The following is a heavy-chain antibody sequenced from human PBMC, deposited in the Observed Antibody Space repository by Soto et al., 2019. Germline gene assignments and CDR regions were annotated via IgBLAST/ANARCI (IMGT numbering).Heavy chain of an antibody. J-gene: IGHJ3*02. V-gene: IGHV1-69*06. CDR3: ARGTLDCGGDCNAFDI. CDR1: GGTFSSYA. D-gene: IGHD2-21*02. Sequence: SVKVSCKASGGTFSSYAISWVRQAPGQGLEWMGGIIPIFGTANYAQEFQGRVTITADKSTSTAYMELSSLRSEDTAVYYCARGTLDCGGDCNAFDIWGQGTMVT. CDR2: IIPIFGTA.